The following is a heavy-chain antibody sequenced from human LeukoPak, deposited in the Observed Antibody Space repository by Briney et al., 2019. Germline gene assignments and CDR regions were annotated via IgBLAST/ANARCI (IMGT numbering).Heavy chain of an antibody. J-gene: IGHJ5*02. CDR1: GGSISPYY. D-gene: IGHD6-19*01. Sequence: SETLSLTCSVSGGSISPYYWSWIRQPPGKGLEWIGYIYYSGSTNYNPSLKSRVTISVDTSKNQFSLKLSSVTAADTAVYYCARDSSGWYHWFDPWGQGTLVTVSS. V-gene: IGHV4-59*01. CDR3: ARDSSGWYHWFDP. CDR2: IYYSGST.